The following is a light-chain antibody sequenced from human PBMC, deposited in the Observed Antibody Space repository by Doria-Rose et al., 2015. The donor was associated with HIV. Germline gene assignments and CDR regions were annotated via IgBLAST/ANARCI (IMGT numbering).Light chain of an antibody. V-gene: IGKV4-1*01. CDR1: QGVLYNSTNKNY. CDR3: QQYYNTPHT. J-gene: IGKJ2*01. CDR2: WAS. Sequence: TQSPDSLPVSLGERATINCKSSQGVLYNSTNKNYLAWYQQKQGQPPKLLIYWASTRESGVPDRFTGSGSGTDFTLTINSLQAEDVAVYYCQQYYNTPHTFGHGTKVEIK.